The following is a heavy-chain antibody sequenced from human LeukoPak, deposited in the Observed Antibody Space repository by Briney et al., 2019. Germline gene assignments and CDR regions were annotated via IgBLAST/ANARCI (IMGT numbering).Heavy chain of an antibody. V-gene: IGHV3-15*01. Sequence: PGGSLRLSCAASGFTFSNAWMSWVRQAPGKGLEWVGRIKSKTDGGTTDFAAPVKGRFTISRDDSKNTLYLQMNSLKTEDTAVYYCTIIDDPVWRPSDYWGQGTLVTVSS. J-gene: IGHJ4*02. D-gene: IGHD3-3*01. CDR2: IKSKTDGGTT. CDR1: GFTFSNAW. CDR3: TIIDDPVWRPSDY.